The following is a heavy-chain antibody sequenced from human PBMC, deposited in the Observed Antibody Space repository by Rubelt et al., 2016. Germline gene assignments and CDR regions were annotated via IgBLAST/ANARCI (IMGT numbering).Heavy chain of an antibody. Sequence: EVQLVESGGGLVKPGGSLRLSCAASGFTFSSYSMNWVRQAPGKGLEWVSSISSSSSYIYYADSVKGRLPCSRIKAKNSLFLQMNSLRAEDTAVYYCARDLDSSSWYVPTERVEGDYWGQGTLVTVSS. D-gene: IGHD6-13*01. CDR2: ISSSSSYI. CDR1: GFTFSSYS. CDR3: ARDLDSSSWYVPTERVEGDY. V-gene: IGHV3-21*01. J-gene: IGHJ4*02.